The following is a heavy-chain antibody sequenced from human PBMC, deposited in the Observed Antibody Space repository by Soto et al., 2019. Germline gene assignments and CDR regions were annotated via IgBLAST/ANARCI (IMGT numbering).Heavy chain of an antibody. CDR2: ISGRGGST. J-gene: IGHJ4*02. CDR3: AKGRIAARLLRSCFDY. Sequence: GGSLRLSCAASGFTFSSYAMSWVRQAPGKGLEWVSAISGRGGSTYYADSVKGRFTISRDNSKKTLYLQMNSLRAEDTAVYYCAKGRIAARLLRSCFDYWGQGTLVTVSS. CDR1: GFTFSSYA. V-gene: IGHV3-23*01. D-gene: IGHD6-6*01.